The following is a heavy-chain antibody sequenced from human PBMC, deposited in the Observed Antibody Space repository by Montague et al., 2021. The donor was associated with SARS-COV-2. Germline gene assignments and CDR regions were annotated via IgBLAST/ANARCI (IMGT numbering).Heavy chain of an antibody. D-gene: IGHD2-15*01. CDR2: ISSESAYI. CDR3: ARFETSKFYSSGMDV. J-gene: IGHJ6*02. V-gene: IGHV3-21*01. Sequence: SLRLSYAASGFTFSSISMNWVRQAPGKRLEWVSSISSESAYIVYAESVRGRSTISRDNAQNLLYLQMNSLRAEDTAVYYRARFETSKFYSSGMDVWGQGTTVTVSS. CDR1: GFTFSSIS.